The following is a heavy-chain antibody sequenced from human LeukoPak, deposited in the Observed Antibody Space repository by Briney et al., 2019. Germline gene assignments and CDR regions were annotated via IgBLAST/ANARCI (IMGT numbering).Heavy chain of an antibody. J-gene: IGHJ4*02. Sequence: GGSLRLSCAASASGVAFTSHSMNWVRQAPGQGLEWISYIHSSGDYIFYADSVKGRFTVSRDNARNSLYLQMNSLRAEDTAIYYCAREYNSRATFDYWGQGTLVTVSS. V-gene: IGHV3-21*05. CDR1: ASGVAFTSHS. CDR3: AREYNSRATFDY. D-gene: IGHD1-20*01. CDR2: IHSSGDYI.